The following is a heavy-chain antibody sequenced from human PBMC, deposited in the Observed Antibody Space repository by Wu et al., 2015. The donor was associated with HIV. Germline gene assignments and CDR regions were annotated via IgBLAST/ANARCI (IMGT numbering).Heavy chain of an antibody. Sequence: QLVQSGAEVKKPGSSVKVSCKTSGGTFSSYGVSWVRQAPGQGLEWMGRIIPIFGTANYAQKFQGRVTITADESTSTAYMELSSLRSEDTAVYYCARVLYGSGSYYIDYWGQGTLVTVSS. D-gene: IGHD3-10*01. CDR3: ARVLYGSGSYYIDY. CDR2: IIPIFGTA. V-gene: IGHV1-69*15. CDR1: GGTFSSYG. J-gene: IGHJ4*02.